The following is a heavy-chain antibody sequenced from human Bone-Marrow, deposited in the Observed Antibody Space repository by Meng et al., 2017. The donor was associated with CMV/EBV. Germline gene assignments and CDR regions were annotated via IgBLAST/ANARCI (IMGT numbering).Heavy chain of an antibody. CDR3: ARDEKWKLLQDYYYGMDV. Sequence: ASVKVSCKASGYTFTSYGISWVRQAPGQGLEWMGWISAYNGNTNYAQKLQGRVTMTTDTSTSTAYMELRSLRSDDTAVYYCARDEKWKLLQDYYYGMDVWGQGTTVTVSS. D-gene: IGHD1-26*01. J-gene: IGHJ6*02. V-gene: IGHV1-18*01. CDR1: GYTFTSYG. CDR2: ISAYNGNT.